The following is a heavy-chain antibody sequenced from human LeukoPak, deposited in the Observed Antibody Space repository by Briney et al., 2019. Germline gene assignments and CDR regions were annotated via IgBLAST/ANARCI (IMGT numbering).Heavy chain of an antibody. V-gene: IGHV3-30*18. J-gene: IGHJ4*02. Sequence: GRSLRLSCAASGFTFSSYGMHWVRQAPGKGLEWVAVISYDGSNKYYADSVKGRFTISRDNSKNTLYLQMNSLRAEDTAVYYCAKVHDYDILTELDYWGQGTLVTVSS. CDR3: AKVHDYDILTELDY. D-gene: IGHD3-9*01. CDR2: ISYDGSNK. CDR1: GFTFSSYG.